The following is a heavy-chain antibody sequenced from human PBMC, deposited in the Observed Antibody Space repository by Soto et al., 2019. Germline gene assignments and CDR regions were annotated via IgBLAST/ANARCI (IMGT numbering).Heavy chain of an antibody. CDR1: GFTFSSYS. Sequence: KPGGSLRLSCAASGFTFSSYSMNWVRQAPGKGLEWVSSISSSSSYIYYADSVKGRFTISRDNAKNSLYLQMNSLRAEDTAVYYCARDWVVVVPAAPIQNWFDPWGQGTLVTVSS. V-gene: IGHV3-21*01. CDR3: ARDWVVVVPAAPIQNWFDP. J-gene: IGHJ5*02. CDR2: ISSSSSYI. D-gene: IGHD2-2*01.